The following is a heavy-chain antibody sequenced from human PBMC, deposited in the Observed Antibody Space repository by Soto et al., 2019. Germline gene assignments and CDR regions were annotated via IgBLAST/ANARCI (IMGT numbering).Heavy chain of an antibody. Sequence: GGSLRLSCAASGFTFSSYSMNWVRQAPGKGLEWVSYISSSSSTIYYADSVKGRFTISRDNAKNSLYLQMNSLRDEDTAVYYCARESTVTPERPPVNDYWGQGTLVTVSS. V-gene: IGHV3-48*02. CDR1: GFTFSSYS. J-gene: IGHJ4*02. D-gene: IGHD4-17*01. CDR2: ISSSSSTI. CDR3: ARESTVTPERPPVNDY.